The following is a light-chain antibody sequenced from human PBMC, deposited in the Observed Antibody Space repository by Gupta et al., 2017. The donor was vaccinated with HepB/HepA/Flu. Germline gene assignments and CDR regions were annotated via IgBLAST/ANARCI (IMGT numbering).Light chain of an antibody. V-gene: IGLV3-1*01. CDR2: EDN. Sequence: SYDLTQPPSVSVSPGQTASIPCSGSKLGNNYVCWYQQKPGQSHVLVIFEDNKRPSGIPERFSGYNSRNTATLTISGTQTIDEADYYCQAGDSNTVIFGGGTRLSVL. CDR3: QAGDSNTVI. CDR1: KLGNNY. J-gene: IGLJ2*01.